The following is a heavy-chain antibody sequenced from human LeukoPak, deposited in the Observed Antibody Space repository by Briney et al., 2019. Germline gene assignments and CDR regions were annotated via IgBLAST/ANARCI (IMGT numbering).Heavy chain of an antibody. CDR3: AREKRFLEWSYGMDV. CDR2: ISYDGSNK. J-gene: IGHJ6*02. CDR1: VFTFTSYS. Sequence: GGSLRLSCAASVFTFTSYSMHWVRQAPGKGREWVVVISYDGSNKYYADSVKGRFTISRDNSKNTLYLQMNSLRAEDTAVYYCAREKRFLEWSYGMDVWGQGTTVTVSS. V-gene: IGHV3-30-3*01. D-gene: IGHD3-3*01.